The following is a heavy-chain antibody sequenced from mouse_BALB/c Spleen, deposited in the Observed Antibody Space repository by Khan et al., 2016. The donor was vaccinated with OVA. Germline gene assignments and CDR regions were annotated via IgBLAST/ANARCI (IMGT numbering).Heavy chain of an antibody. CDR3: ATRYGNPLAF. D-gene: IGHD2-1*01. J-gene: IGHJ3*01. CDR1: GFNIKDTY. V-gene: IGHV14-3*02. Sequence: VQLQQSGAELVKPGASVKLSCSASGFNIKDTYIHWMKQRPEQGLEWIGRIDPPNDDSKYGPKFQAKATLTADTSSNTAYLQLSSLTSEDTAVYYCATRYGNPLAFWGQGTLVSVSA. CDR2: IDPPNDDS.